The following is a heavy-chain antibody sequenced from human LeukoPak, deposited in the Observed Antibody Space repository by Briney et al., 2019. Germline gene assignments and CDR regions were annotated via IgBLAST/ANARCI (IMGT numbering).Heavy chain of an antibody. D-gene: IGHD3-10*01. V-gene: IGHV4-34*01. CDR1: GASFSGYY. CDR2: INHSGST. Sequence: SETLSLTCAVYGASFSGYYWSWIRQPPGKGREWSWEINHSGSTNYNPSLKSRVTISVATSKNQFSLKLSSVTAADMDVYYCASRLGRKFGERFYYYHYMDVWGKGTTVTISS. CDR3: ASRLGRKFGERFYYYHYMDV. J-gene: IGHJ6*03.